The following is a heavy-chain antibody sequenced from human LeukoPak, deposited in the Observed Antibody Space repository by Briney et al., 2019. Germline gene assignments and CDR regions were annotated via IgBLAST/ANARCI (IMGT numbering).Heavy chain of an antibody. CDR3: AREDSSGWADFDY. D-gene: IGHD6-19*01. CDR2: INPSGGST. Sequence: ASVKVSCKASGYTFTSYYMHWVRQAPGQGLEWMGIINPSGGSTSYAQRFQGRVTMTRDMSTSTVYMELSSLRSEDTAVYYCAREDSSGWADFDYWGQGTLVTVSS. J-gene: IGHJ4*02. V-gene: IGHV1-46*01. CDR1: GYTFTSYY.